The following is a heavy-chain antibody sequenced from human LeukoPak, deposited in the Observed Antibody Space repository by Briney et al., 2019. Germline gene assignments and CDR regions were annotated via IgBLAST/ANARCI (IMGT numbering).Heavy chain of an antibody. V-gene: IGHV3-30-3*01. CDR1: GFTFSSYA. Sequence: GGSLRLSCAASGFTFSSYAMHWVRQAPGKGLEWVAVISYDGSNKYYADSVKGRFTISRDNSKNTLYLQMNSLRAEDTAVYYCARRSGYSSSWYEVRDDSWGQGTLVTVSS. J-gene: IGHJ4*02. CDR2: ISYDGSNK. D-gene: IGHD6-13*01. CDR3: ARRSGYSSSWYEVRDDS.